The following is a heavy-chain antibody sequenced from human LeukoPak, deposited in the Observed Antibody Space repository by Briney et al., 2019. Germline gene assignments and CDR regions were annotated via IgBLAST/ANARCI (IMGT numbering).Heavy chain of an antibody. D-gene: IGHD6-13*01. V-gene: IGHV3-30*02. J-gene: IGHJ6*03. CDR3: AEAYSSSWSYYYYYMDV. CDR1: GFTFSSYA. CDR2: IRYDGSNK. Sequence: PGGSLRLSCAASGFTFSSYAMHWVRQAPGKGLEWVAFIRYDGSNKYYADSVKGRFTISRDNSKNTLYLQMNSLRAEDTAVYYCAEAYSSSWSYYYYYMDVWGKGTTVTVSS.